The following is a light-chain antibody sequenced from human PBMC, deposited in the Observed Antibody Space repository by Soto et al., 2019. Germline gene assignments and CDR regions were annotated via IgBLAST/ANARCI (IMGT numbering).Light chain of an antibody. CDR2: EVN. Sequence: QSALTQPPSASGSPGQSVTISCTGTSSDVGGYNYVSWFQQHPGKAPKLIIHEVNQRPSGVPDRFSRSKSGNTASLTVSGLQAEDEGTYYCCSYGGYINVVFGTGAKVTVL. J-gene: IGLJ1*01. CDR3: CSYGGYINVV. CDR1: SSDVGGYNY. V-gene: IGLV2-8*01.